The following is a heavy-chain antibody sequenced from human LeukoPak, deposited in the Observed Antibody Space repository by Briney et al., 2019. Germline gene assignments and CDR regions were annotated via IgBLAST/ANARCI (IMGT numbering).Heavy chain of an antibody. J-gene: IGHJ4*02. Sequence: GGSLRLSCAASGFTFSSYAMHWVRQAPGKGLEWVAVISYDGSNKYHAVSVKGRFTISRDNAKNSLYLQMNSLRAEDTAVYYCARDLRGDYGGRGQGTLVTVSS. D-gene: IGHD4-17*01. CDR2: ISYDGSNK. CDR1: GFTFSSYA. CDR3: ARDLRGDYGG. V-gene: IGHV3-30*04.